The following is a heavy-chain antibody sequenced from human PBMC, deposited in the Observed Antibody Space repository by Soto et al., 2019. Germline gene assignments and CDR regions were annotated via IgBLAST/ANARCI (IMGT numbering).Heavy chain of an antibody. CDR1: GFTFDDYA. D-gene: IGHD3-3*01. J-gene: IGHJ4*02. V-gene: IGHV3-9*01. CDR2: ISWNSGSI. Sequence: EVQLVESGGGLVQPGRSLRLSCAASGFTFDDYAMHWVRQAPGKCLELVSVISWNSGSIGYADSGKGRFTISRDNAKNSLYLQMNSLRAEDTALYYCAKDMRSGRVYTTFDYWGQGTLVTVSS. CDR3: AKDMRSGRVYTTFDY.